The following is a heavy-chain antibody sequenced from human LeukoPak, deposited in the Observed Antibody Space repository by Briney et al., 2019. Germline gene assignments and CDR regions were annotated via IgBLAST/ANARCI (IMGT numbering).Heavy chain of an antibody. Sequence: GGSLRLSCAASGFTFSSYWMNWARQAPGKGLEWVASINHNGNVNYYVDSVKGRFTISRDNAKNPLYLQMNSLRAEDTAVYYCARDRDCSSTSCLENYFDYWGQGTLVTVSS. CDR2: INHNGNVN. CDR1: GFTFSSYW. V-gene: IGHV3-7*01. J-gene: IGHJ4*02. D-gene: IGHD2-2*01. CDR3: ARDRDCSSTSCLENYFDY.